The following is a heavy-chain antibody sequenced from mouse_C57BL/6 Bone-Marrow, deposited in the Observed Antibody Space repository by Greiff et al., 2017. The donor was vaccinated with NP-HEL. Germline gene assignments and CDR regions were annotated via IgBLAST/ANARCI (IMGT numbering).Heavy chain of an antibody. V-gene: IGHV1-15*01. CDR2: IDPETGGT. J-gene: IGHJ3*01. CDR3: TRYLYYYGSSYGFAY. CDR1: GYTFTDYE. Sequence: QVQLKESGAELVKPGASVTLSCKASGYTFTDYEMHWVKQTPVHGLEWIGAIDPETGGTAYNQKFKGQAILTADKSSSTAYMELRSLTSEDSAVYYCTRYLYYYGSSYGFAYWGQGTLVTVSA. D-gene: IGHD1-1*01.